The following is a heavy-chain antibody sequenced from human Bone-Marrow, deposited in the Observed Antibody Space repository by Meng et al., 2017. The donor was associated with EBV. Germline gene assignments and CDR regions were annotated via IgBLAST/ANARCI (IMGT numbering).Heavy chain of an antibody. V-gene: IGHV4-61*01. CDR1: GDSVSSSYYY. D-gene: IGHD6-19*01. Sequence: QVQLQESGPGLVKPSVXLSRTCPVSGDSVSSSYYYWSWIRQPPGRRLEWIGYVYNTGRGTNYNPSLNGRVTISVDTSKNQFSLKLISVTAADAAVYYCAGTYSSGWEYYFHYWGQGTLATVSS. CDR2: VYNTGRGT. CDR3: AGTYSSGWEYYFHY. J-gene: IGHJ4*02.